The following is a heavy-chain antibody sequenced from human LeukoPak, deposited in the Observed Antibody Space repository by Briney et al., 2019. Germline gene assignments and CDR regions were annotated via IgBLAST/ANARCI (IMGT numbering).Heavy chain of an antibody. V-gene: IGHV3-23*01. CDR1: GFTFSGHA. J-gene: IGHJ5*02. D-gene: IGHD4-17*01. CDR2: ISGSGVNT. Sequence: PGGSLRLSCAASGFTFSGHAMSWVRQAPGKGLEWVSSISGSGVNTNYADSVKGRFTISRDNSNNTLYLQLKSLRAEDTALYYCAKNYADYAKWFDPWGQGTPDTVSS. CDR3: AKNYADYAKWFDP.